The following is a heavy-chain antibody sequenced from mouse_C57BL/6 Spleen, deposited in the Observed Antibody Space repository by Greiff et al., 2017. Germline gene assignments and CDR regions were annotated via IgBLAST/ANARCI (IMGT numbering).Heavy chain of an antibody. Sequence: VQLQESGAELVRPGTSVKVSCKASGYAFTNYLIEWVKQRPGQGLEWIGVIIPGSGGTNYNEKFKGKATLTADKSSSTAYMQLSSLTSEDSAVYFCARDESDWYFDVWGTGTTVTVSS. CDR2: IIPGSGGT. V-gene: IGHV1-54*01. CDR3: ARDESDWYFDV. CDR1: GYAFTNYL. J-gene: IGHJ1*03.